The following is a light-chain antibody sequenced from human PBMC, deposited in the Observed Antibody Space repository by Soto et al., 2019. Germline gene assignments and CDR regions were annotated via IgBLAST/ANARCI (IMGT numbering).Light chain of an antibody. Sequence: ELVLTQSPGTPSLSPGERATLSCTASQSVNSSYLTRSKQKPSQAPRLLICGASSRATGIPDRFSGSGSGTDFTLTISRLESEDFAVYYCQQYGSSPTWTFGQGTKVDIK. J-gene: IGKJ1*01. V-gene: IGKV3-20*01. CDR3: QQYGSSPTWT. CDR1: QSVNSSY. CDR2: GAS.